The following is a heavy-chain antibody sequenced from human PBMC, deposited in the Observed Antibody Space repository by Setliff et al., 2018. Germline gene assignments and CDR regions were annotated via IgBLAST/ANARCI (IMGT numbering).Heavy chain of an antibody. J-gene: IGHJ4*02. V-gene: IGHV4-61*09. D-gene: IGHD3-3*01. Sequence: SETLSLTCTVSGGSISSGSYYWSWIRQPAGKGLEWIGHIYTSGSTNYNPSLKSRVTISVDTSKNQFSRKLSSVTAADTAVYYCARTYNFWSGYFDYWGQGTLVTVSS. CDR2: IYTSGST. CDR1: GGSISSGSYY. CDR3: ARTYNFWSGYFDY.